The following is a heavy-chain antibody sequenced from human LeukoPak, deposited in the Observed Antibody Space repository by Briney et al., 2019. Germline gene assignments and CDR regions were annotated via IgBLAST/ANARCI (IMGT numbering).Heavy chain of an antibody. V-gene: IGHV3-7*03. J-gene: IGHJ4*02. Sequence: GGSLRLSCAASGFTFSNYWMHWVRQAPGKGLEWVANIKQDGSEKYYEDSVKGRFTISRDNAKNSLYLQMNSLRAEDTAVYYCARVINVDTAMDYWGQGTLVTVSS. CDR1: GFTFSNYW. CDR2: IKQDGSEK. D-gene: IGHD5-18*01. CDR3: ARVINVDTAMDY.